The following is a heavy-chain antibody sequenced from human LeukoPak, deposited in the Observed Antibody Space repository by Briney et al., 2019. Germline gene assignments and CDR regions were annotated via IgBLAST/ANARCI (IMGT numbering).Heavy chain of an antibody. Sequence: PGGSLRLSCAASGFTFSSYSMNWVRQAPGKGLEWVAVISYDGREKHYVDSVEGRFTISRDNSKNTLYLQMNNLRAEDTAIYYCAKDFKSHRANWFDPWGQGTLVTVSS. V-gene: IGHV3-30*18. CDR3: AKDFKSHRANWFDP. CDR1: GFTFSSYS. CDR2: ISYDGREK. J-gene: IGHJ5*02.